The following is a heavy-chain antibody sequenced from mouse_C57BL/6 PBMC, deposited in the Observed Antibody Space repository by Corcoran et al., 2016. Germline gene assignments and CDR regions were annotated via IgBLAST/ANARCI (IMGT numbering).Heavy chain of an antibody. V-gene: IGHV9-3*01. Sequence: QIQWVQSGPELKKPGETVKISCKASGYTFTTYGMSWVKQAPGKGLKWMGWINTYSGVPTYADDFKGRFAFSLETSASTAYLQINNLKNEDTATYFCARGTTVGSDYWGQGTTLTVSS. CDR1: GYTFTTYG. D-gene: IGHD1-1*01. CDR2: INTYSGVP. J-gene: IGHJ2*01. CDR3: ARGTTVGSDY.